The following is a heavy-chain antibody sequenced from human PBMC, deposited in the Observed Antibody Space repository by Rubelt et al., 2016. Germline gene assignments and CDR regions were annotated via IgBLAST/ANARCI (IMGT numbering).Heavy chain of an antibody. CDR2: IYYSGST. V-gene: IGHV4-61*01. D-gene: IGHD2-2*01. J-gene: IGHJ4*02. CDR1: GGSISSGTYS. CDR3: ARVIIPAGNDY. Sequence: QVQLQESGPGLVKPSETLSLSCDVSGGSISSGTYSWSWLRQPPGKGLEWIGYIYYSGSTNYNPSLKRRVSISVDTSKNQVSLKLSSVTAADTAVYYCARVIIPAGNDYWGQGILVTVSS.